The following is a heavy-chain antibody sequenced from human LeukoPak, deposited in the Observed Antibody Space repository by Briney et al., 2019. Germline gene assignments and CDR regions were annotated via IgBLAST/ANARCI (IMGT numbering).Heavy chain of an antibody. CDR3: ARARSHVDIVATISRPFGAYFDY. CDR2: INHSGST. CDR1: GGSFSGYY. D-gene: IGHD5-12*01. V-gene: IGHV4-34*01. Sequence: SETLSLTCAVYGGSFSGYYWSWIRQLPGKGLEWIGEINHSGSTNYNPSLKSRVTISVDTSKNQFSLKLSSVTAADTAVYYCARARSHVDIVATISRPFGAYFDYWGQGTLVTVSS. J-gene: IGHJ4*02.